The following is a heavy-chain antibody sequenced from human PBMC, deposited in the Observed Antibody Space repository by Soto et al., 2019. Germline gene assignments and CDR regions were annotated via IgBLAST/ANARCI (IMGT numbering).Heavy chain of an antibody. Sequence: QVQLQQWGAGLLKPSETLSLTCAVYGGSFSGYYWSWIRQPPVKGLEWIGEINHSGGTNYNPSLKSRFTISVDTSKNQFSLKLSSVTAADTAVFYCARLRWEQPWVFDYWGQGTLVTVSS. CDR3: ARLRWEQPWVFDY. D-gene: IGHD1-26*01. CDR2: INHSGGT. CDR1: GGSFSGYY. J-gene: IGHJ4*02. V-gene: IGHV4-34*02.